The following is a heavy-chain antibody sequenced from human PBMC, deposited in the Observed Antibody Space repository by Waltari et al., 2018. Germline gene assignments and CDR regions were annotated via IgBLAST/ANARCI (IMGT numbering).Heavy chain of an antibody. V-gene: IGHV3-30*02. CDR3: ARDPNSSGYPTYFDY. CDR1: GFTFNRSG. CDR2: IRYDGSNK. D-gene: IGHD3-22*01. Sequence: QVQLVESGGGVVQPRGSLRLSCAASGFTFNRSGMPWVRQAPGQGLEWVAFIRYDGSNKYYVDSVKGRFTISRDNSRNTLHLQMNSLSEEDTAVYYCARDPNSSGYPTYFDYWGQGTLVTVSS. J-gene: IGHJ4*02.